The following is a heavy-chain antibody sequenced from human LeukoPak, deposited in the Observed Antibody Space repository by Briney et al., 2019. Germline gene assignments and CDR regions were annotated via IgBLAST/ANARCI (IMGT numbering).Heavy chain of an antibody. D-gene: IGHD2-15*01. J-gene: IGHJ3*02. V-gene: IGHV4-59*01. Sequence: SETLSLTCTVSGDSIIVYYWSWIRQPPGKGLEWIGYVYHTGPTHYSPSLKSRVTVSLDTSRNQFSLRLSSVTAADTAVYYCARDWAGYCSGGSCFSPAFDIWGQGTMVTVSS. CDR3: ARDWAGYCSGGSCFSPAFDI. CDR2: VYHTGPT. CDR1: GDSIIVYY.